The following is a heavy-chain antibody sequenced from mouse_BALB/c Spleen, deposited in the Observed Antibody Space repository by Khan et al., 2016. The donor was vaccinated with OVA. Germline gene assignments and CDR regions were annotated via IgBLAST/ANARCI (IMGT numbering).Heavy chain of an antibody. CDR2: ISYSDST. CDR1: GYSITSNYA. V-gene: IGHV3-2*02. J-gene: IGHJ2*01. CDR3: ARGNYYGYYFDY. Sequence: EVKLEVSGPGLVKPSQSLSLTCTVTGYSITSNYAWNWIRQFPGNKLEWMGYISYSDSTIYNPSLKSRISITRDTSQNQFFLQLNSVTTEDTATYYCARGNYYGYYFDYWGQGTTLTVSS. D-gene: IGHD1-1*01.